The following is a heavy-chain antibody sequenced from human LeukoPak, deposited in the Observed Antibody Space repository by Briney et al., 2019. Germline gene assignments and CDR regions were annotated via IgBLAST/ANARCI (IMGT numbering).Heavy chain of an antibody. CDR3: ARGDGTGSYVPNDY. J-gene: IGHJ4*02. CDR2: IWYDGSKK. D-gene: IGHD3-10*01. CDR1: GFTFSSYG. Sequence: GGSLRLSCAASGFTFSSYGMHWVRQAPGKGLEWVTVIWYDGSKKYYADSVKGRFIISRDNSRDTLYLQMNSLRVEDTAVYYCARGDGTGSYVPNDYWGQGTPVTVSS. V-gene: IGHV3-33*01.